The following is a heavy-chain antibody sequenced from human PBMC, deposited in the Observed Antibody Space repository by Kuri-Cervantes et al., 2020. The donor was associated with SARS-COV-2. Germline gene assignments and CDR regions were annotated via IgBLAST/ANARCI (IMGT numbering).Heavy chain of an antibody. CDR2: ISGSGGST. J-gene: IGHJ6*02. CDR3: AKKAGLRYIPYGMDV. Sequence: GESLKISCAASGFTFSSYAMSWVRQAPGKGREWVSAISGSGGSTYYADSVKGRFTISRDNSKNTLYLQMNSLRAEDTAVYYCAKKAGLRYIPYGMDVGGQGTTVTVSS. D-gene: IGHD3-9*01. CDR1: GFTFSSYA. V-gene: IGHV3-23*01.